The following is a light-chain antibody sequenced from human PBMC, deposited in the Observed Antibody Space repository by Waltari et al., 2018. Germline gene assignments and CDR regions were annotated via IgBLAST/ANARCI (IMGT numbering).Light chain of an antibody. Sequence: QAVVTQEPSLTVSPGGTVTLTCGSSTGAVTSGHYPLWFQQKPGQAPRTVIYDTTNKHSWTPARFSGSLLGGKAALTLSGAQPEDEAEYYCLLSYSGPRVFGGGTRLTVL. CDR1: TGAVTSGHY. CDR3: LLSYSGPRV. CDR2: DTT. V-gene: IGLV7-46*01. J-gene: IGLJ3*02.